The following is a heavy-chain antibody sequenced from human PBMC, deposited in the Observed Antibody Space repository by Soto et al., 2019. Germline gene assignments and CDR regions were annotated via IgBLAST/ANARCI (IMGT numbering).Heavy chain of an antibody. CDR1: GGSISSGYYY. D-gene: IGHD6-19*01. V-gene: IGHV4-30-2*01. Sequence: SETLSLTCTVSGGSISSGYYYWSWIRQPPGKGLEWIGYFSHSGSTYYNPSLKSRVTISVDRSKNQFSLKLSSVTAADTAVYYCARGGLLPDYWGQGTLVTVS. CDR2: FSHSGST. J-gene: IGHJ4*02. CDR3: ARGGLLPDY.